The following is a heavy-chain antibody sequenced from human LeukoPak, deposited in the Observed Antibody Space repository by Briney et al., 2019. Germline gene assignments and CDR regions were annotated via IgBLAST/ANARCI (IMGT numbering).Heavy chain of an antibody. CDR3: ARGVGYSSRFDY. CDR1: RDSVSSNSAA. J-gene: IGHJ4*02. V-gene: IGHV6-1*01. CDR2: TSYRSKWYN. Sequence: SQTLSLTCGVSRDSVSSNSAAWNWIRQSPSRGLQWLGRTSYRSKWYNDYAVSVQSRISINPDTSKNQFSLQLNSVTPEDTAVYYCARGVGYSSRFDYWGQGTLVTVSS. D-gene: IGHD6-13*01.